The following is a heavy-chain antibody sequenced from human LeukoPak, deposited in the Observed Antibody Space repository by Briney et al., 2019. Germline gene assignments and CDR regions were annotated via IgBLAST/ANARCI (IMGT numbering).Heavy chain of an antibody. CDR3: AKDGGSYYFDY. CDR1: GLTFSTYH. Sequence: GGSLRLSCAASGLTFSTYHMHWVRQAPGKGLEWVTLISKDGSSEYYADSVKGRFTISRDNSKNTLYLQMNSLRAEDTAVYYCAKDGGSYYFDYWGQGTLVTVSS. CDR2: ISKDGSSE. D-gene: IGHD1-26*01. V-gene: IGHV3-30-3*01. J-gene: IGHJ4*02.